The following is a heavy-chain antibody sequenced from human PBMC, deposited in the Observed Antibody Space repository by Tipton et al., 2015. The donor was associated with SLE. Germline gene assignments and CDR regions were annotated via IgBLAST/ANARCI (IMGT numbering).Heavy chain of an antibody. CDR1: GFTFNRYW. D-gene: IGHD3-3*01. V-gene: IGHV3-74*01. CDR2: IDSDGTIT. J-gene: IGHJ4*02. CDR3: ARGDITIFGVVITTAPFDH. Sequence: SLRLSCAASGFTFNRYWMHWVRQAPGKGLMWVSRIDSDGTITNYADTVKGRFTISRDNAKDTLYLQMNSLRAEDTAVYYCARGDITIFGVVITTAPFDHWGQGTLVTVSS.